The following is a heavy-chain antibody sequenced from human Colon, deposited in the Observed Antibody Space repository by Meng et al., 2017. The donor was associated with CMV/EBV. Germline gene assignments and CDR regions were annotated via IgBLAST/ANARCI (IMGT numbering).Heavy chain of an antibody. CDR1: GFTVSSNH. D-gene: IGHD3-3*01. Sequence: GGSLRLSCAASGFTVSSNHMSWVRQAPGKGLEWLSYMTNSGKTITYADSVKGRFTISRDNAKNSLYLDMNSLRVEDTAMYYCVRDGVTPDYWGQGTLVTVSS. CDR3: VRDGVTPDY. J-gene: IGHJ4*02. CDR2: MTNSGKTI. V-gene: IGHV3-11*01.